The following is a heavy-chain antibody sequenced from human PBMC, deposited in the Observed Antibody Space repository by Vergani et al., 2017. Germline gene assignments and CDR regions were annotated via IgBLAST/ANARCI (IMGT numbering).Heavy chain of an antibody. CDR3: ARGYYGILTGYRY. V-gene: IGHV1-46*03. Sequence: QVQVVQSGAEVKKSGASVKVSCKTSGYTFSNNYMHWVRQAPGQGLEWMGIINPSGGHTNYAQKFQGRVTMTRDTSTSTVYMELSSLRSEDTAIYYCARGYYGILTGYRYWGQGTLVTVSA. D-gene: IGHD3-9*01. J-gene: IGHJ4*02. CDR2: INPSGGHT. CDR1: GYTFSNNY.